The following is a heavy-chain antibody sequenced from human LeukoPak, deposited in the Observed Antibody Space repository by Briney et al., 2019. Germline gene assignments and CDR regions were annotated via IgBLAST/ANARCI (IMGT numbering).Heavy chain of an antibody. Sequence: GGSLRLSCAASGFTFNNYWMRWVRQAPGKGLEGVANIKQDGSDKYYVDSVKGRFTISRDNAKNSLYLQMNSLRAEDTAVFYCARRGCSGGSCYSFFDYWGQGTPVTVSS. D-gene: IGHD2-15*01. J-gene: IGHJ4*02. V-gene: IGHV3-7*01. CDR2: IKQDGSDK. CDR3: ARRGCSGGSCYSFFDY. CDR1: GFTFNNYW.